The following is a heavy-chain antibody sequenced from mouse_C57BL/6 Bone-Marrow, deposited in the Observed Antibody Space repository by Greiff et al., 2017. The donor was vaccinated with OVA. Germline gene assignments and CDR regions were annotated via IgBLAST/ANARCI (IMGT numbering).Heavy chain of an antibody. CDR1: GYTFTSYD. J-gene: IGHJ2*01. CDR2: IYPRDGST. D-gene: IGHD2-2*01. CDR3: AFYGYDKGY. V-gene: IGHV1-85*01. Sequence: QVHVKQSGPELVKPGASVKLSCKASGYTFTSYDINWVKQRPGQGLEWIGWIYPRDGSTKYNEKFKGKATLTVDTSSSTAYMELHSLTSEDSAVYFCAFYGYDKGYWGQGTTLTVSS.